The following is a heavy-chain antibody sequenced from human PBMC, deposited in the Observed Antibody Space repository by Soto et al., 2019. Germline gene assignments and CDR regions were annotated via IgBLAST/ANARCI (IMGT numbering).Heavy chain of an antibody. D-gene: IGHD3-10*01. V-gene: IGHV4-59*01. CDR3: ARGLREGSYYYYYMDV. CDR2: IYYSGST. J-gene: IGHJ6*03. Sequence: SETLSLTCTVSGGSISSYYWSWIRQPPGKGLEWIGYIYYSGSTNYNPSLKSRVTISVDTSKNQFSLELSSVTAADTAVYYCARGLREGSYYYYYMDVWGKGTTVTVSS. CDR1: GGSISSYY.